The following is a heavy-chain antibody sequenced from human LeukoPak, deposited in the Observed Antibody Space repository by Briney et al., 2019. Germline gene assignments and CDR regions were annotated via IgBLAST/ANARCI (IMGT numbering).Heavy chain of an antibody. CDR1: GFTFSSYS. J-gene: IGHJ4*02. CDR2: ISSSSSYI. CDR3: AKDGVDYSFEY. D-gene: IGHD4-11*01. V-gene: IGHV3-21*04. Sequence: GSLRLSCAASGFTFSSYSMNWVRPAPGKGLEWVSSISSSSSYIYYADSVKGRFTISRDNSKNTLYLQMNSLRAEDTAVYYCAKDGVDYSFEYWGQGTLVTVST.